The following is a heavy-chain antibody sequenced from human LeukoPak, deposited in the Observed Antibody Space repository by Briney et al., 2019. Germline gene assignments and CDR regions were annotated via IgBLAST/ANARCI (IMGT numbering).Heavy chain of an antibody. CDR1: GGSISSSSYY. Sequence: SETLSLTCTVSGGSISSSSYYWDRIRQPPGKGLEWIGTIYYSGTTYYNPSLKSRVTISVDTSRNQFSLKLSSVTATDTAVYYCARMIGDDAFDIWGQGTMVTVSS. CDR3: ARMIGDDAFDI. J-gene: IGHJ3*02. D-gene: IGHD3-22*01. V-gene: IGHV4-39*01. CDR2: IYYSGTT.